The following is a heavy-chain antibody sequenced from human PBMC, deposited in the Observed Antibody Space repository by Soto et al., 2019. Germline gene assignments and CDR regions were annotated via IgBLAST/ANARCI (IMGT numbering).Heavy chain of an antibody. CDR3: ARGRLGYYDSSGYYFDY. V-gene: IGHV4-31*03. J-gene: IGHJ4*02. D-gene: IGHD3-22*01. CDR2: IYYSGST. Sequence: QVQLQESGPGLVKPSQTLSLTCTVSGGSISSGGYYWSWIRQHPGKGLEWIGYIYYSGSTYYNPSLKSRVTISAARPKDQVSLKLSAVTAADTAVYYCARGRLGYYDSSGYYFDYWGQGTLVTVSS. CDR1: GGSISSGGYY.